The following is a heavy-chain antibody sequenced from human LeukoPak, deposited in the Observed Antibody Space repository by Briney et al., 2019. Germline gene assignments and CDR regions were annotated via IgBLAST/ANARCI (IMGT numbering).Heavy chain of an antibody. CDR1: GGTFSSYA. J-gene: IGHJ4*02. CDR2: INPNSGGT. CDR3: ARESSRVTMVRGVIPIDY. D-gene: IGHD3-10*01. Sequence: SVKVSCKASGGTFSSYAISWVRQAPGQGLEWMGWINPNSGGTNYAQKFQGWVTMTRDTSISTAYMELSRLRSDDTAVYYCARESSRVTMVRGVIPIDYWGQGTLVTVSS. V-gene: IGHV1-2*04.